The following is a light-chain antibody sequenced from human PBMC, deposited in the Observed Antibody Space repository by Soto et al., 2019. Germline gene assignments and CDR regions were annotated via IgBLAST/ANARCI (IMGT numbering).Light chain of an antibody. V-gene: IGLV7-43*01. J-gene: IGLJ2*01. CDR1: TGAVTSGYY. CDR3: LLYYGGAHLV. CDR2: EAT. Sequence: QAVVTQEHSLTVSPGGTVTLTFASSTGAVTSGYYPNWFQQKPGQAPRALIYEATNKHSWTPARFSGSLLGGKAALTLSGVQPEDEAEYYCLLYYGGAHLVFGGGTKLTVL.